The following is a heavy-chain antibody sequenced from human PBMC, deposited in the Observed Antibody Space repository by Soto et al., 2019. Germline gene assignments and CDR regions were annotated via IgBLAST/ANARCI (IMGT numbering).Heavy chain of an antibody. V-gene: IGHV3-15*01. J-gene: IGHJ4*02. CDR2: IKSKTDGGTA. CDR3: TTDPLGEAFLFDF. CDR1: GFTFNKAW. Sequence: GGSLRLSCAASGFTFNKAWMSWVRQAPGKGLEWLGRIKSKTDGGTADYAAPVKGRFTISRDDSKNTLYLQMNSLKTEDTAVYHCTTDPLGEAFLFDFWGQGTLVTVSS.